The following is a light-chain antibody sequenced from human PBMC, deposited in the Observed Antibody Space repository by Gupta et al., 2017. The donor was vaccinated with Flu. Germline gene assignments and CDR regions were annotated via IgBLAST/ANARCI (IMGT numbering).Light chain of an antibody. Sequence: SYVLTQPPSVSVAPGKTARITCGGDNIGSKSVHWYQQKPGQASVLVVYDDSGRPSGIPERFSGSNSGNTATLTISRVEAADEADYYCQVWDNSSDHVVFGGGTKVTV. J-gene: IGLJ2*01. CDR1: NIGSKS. CDR3: QVWDNSSDHVV. V-gene: IGLV3-21*03. CDR2: DDS.